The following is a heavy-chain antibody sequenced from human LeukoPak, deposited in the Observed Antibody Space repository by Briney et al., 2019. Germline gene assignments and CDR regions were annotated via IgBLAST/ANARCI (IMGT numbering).Heavy chain of an antibody. CDR3: AKLTSGWFEDC. V-gene: IGHV3-23*01. CDR1: GFTFSSYA. Sequence: GGSLRLSCAASGFTFSSYAMSWVRQAPGKGLEWVSGINGNADSTYYADSAKGRFTISRDNSKNTLYLQMESLRAEDTAVYYCAKLTSGWFEDCWGQGTLVTVSS. CDR2: INGNADST. J-gene: IGHJ4*02. D-gene: IGHD6-19*01.